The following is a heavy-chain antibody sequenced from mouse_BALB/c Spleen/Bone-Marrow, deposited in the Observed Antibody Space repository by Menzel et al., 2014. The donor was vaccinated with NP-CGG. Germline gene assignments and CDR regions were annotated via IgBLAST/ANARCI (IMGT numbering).Heavy chain of an antibody. V-gene: IGHV1-80*01. J-gene: IGHJ2*01. CDR3: ARVYYGKLEY. CDR1: GYAFSNFW. CDR2: IHPGDGDT. D-gene: IGHD2-1*01. Sequence: QVQLQQPGAELVRPGSSVKFSCKASGYAFSNFWMNWVKQRPGQGLEWIGQIHPGDGDTNNNGKFKGKATLTTDKSSSTAYMQLSSLSSEDSAVYFCARVYYGKLEYWGQGTTLTVS.